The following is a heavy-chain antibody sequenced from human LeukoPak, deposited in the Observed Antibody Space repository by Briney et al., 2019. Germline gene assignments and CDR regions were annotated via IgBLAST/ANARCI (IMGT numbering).Heavy chain of an antibody. CDR2: MNPNSGNT. D-gene: IGHD6-19*01. CDR3: ARGMYSSGWYRAEDY. J-gene: IGHJ4*02. CDR1: GYTFTSYD. Sequence: ASVKVSCKASGYTFTSYDTNWVRQATGQGREWMGWMNPNSGNTGYAQKFQGRVTMTRNTSISTAYMELSSLRSEDTAAYYCARGMYSSGWYRAEDYWGQGTLVTVSS. V-gene: IGHV1-8*01.